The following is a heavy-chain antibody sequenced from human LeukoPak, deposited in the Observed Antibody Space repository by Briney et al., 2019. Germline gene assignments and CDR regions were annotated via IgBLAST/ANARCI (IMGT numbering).Heavy chain of an antibody. J-gene: IGHJ5*02. CDR2: IYHSGST. Sequence: SETLSLTCTVSGYSISSGYYWGWIRQPPGQGLEWIGTIYHSGSTYYKPSLKSRVTISVDTSKNQFSLKLSSVTAADTAVYYCARGQARLSWFDPWGQGTLVTVSS. CDR3: ARGQARLSWFDP. CDR1: GYSISSGYY. D-gene: IGHD6-19*01. V-gene: IGHV4-38-2*02.